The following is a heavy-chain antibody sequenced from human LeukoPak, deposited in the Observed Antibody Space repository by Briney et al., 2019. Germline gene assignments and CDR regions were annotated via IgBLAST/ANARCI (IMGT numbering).Heavy chain of an antibody. CDR2: IYYSGST. D-gene: IGHD2-15*01. V-gene: IGHV4-59*01. Sequence: SETLSLTCTVSGGSISSYYWSWIRQPPGKGLERIGYIYYSGSTNYNPSLKSRVTISVDTSKNQFSLKLSSVTAADTAVYYCAREKLGGNCSGGSCYSSYAFDIWGQGTMVTVSS. CDR1: GGSISSYY. CDR3: AREKLGGNCSGGSCYSSYAFDI. J-gene: IGHJ3*02.